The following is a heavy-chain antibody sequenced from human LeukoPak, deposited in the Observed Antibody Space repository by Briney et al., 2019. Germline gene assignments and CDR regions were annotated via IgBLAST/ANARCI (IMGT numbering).Heavy chain of an antibody. Sequence: SETLSLTCTVSGGSLSNTGYCWGWIRQPPGKGLEWIGSIYYSGSTDYNPSLKSRVTVSVDTSKNQFSLKLSSMTAADTAVYYCASEPYYYDSSGYRKVYYFDYWGQGSLVTVSS. J-gene: IGHJ4*02. CDR3: ASEPYYYDSSGYRKVYYFDY. D-gene: IGHD3-22*01. CDR1: GGSLSNTGYC. CDR2: IYYSGST. V-gene: IGHV4-39*07.